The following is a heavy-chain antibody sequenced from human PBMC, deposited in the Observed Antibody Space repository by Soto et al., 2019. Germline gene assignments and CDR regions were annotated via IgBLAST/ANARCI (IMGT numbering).Heavy chain of an antibody. V-gene: IGHV3-66*01. Sequence: GGSLRLSCAASGFTVSSNYMSWVRQAPGKGLEWVSVIYSGGSTYYGDSVKGRVTISRDNSKNTLYLQMNSLRAEDTAVYYCARDLEDGVESYGDAGYWGQGTLVTVSS. CDR3: ARDLEDGVESYGDAGY. CDR1: GFTVSSNY. CDR2: IYSGGST. J-gene: IGHJ4*02. D-gene: IGHD4-17*01.